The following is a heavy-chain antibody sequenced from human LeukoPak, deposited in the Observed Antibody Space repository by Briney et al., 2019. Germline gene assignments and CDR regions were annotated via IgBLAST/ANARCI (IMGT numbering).Heavy chain of an antibody. CDR1: GFTFSDYD. J-gene: IGHJ4*02. D-gene: IGHD1-1*01. V-gene: IGHV3-13*01. CDR2: IGTAGCT. CDR3: ARVAKERVGGVYYFDY. Sequence: PGGSLRLSCAASGFTFSDYDMHWVRQATGKGLEWVSAIGTAGCTYYTGSVTGQFTLSRENAKHPLYLQMNSLRAGDTAVYYCARVAKERVGGVYYFDYWGQGTLVTVSS.